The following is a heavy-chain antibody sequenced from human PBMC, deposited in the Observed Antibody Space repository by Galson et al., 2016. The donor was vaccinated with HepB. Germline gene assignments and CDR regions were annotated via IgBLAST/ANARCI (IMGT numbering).Heavy chain of an antibody. CDR1: GFTFSSYA. Sequence: SLRLSCAASGFTFSSYAMHWVRQAPGKGLEWVAALSFDGNNKYYADSVKGRFTISRDNSKNALYLQMNSLRAEDTAIYYCARDPDTSSKVDVWGEGTTVTVSA. D-gene: IGHD5-18*01. CDR2: LSFDGNNK. CDR3: ARDPDTSSKVDV. J-gene: IGHJ6*04. V-gene: IGHV3-30-3*01.